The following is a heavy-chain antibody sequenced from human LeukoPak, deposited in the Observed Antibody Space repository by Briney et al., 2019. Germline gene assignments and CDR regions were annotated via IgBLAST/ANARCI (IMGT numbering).Heavy chain of an antibody. D-gene: IGHD2-21*01. V-gene: IGHV1-69*06. Sequence: ASVTVSCKASGYTFTGYYMHWVRQAPGQGLEWMGGIIPIFGTANYAQKFQGRVTITADKSTSTAYMELSSLRSEDTAVYYCARRGDLYESLYYFDYWGQGTLVTVSS. CDR3: ARRGDLYESLYYFDY. CDR1: GYTFTGYY. CDR2: IIPIFGTA. J-gene: IGHJ4*02.